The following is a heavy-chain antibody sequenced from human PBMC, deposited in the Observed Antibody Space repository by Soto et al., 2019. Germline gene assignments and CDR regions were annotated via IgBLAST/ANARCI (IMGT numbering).Heavy chain of an antibody. CDR1: GASITSMNW. V-gene: IGHV4-4*02. J-gene: IGHJ4*02. CDR2: IHHSGST. D-gene: IGHD3-10*01. CDR3: ARYDYGSGDDYNIDY. Sequence: QVQLQESGPGLVKPSGTLSLTCAVSGASITSMNWWSWVRQPPGKGLEWIGEIHHSGSTNYNPSLMSRVTISVDKSKNQFSLKLTSVTAADTAVYYCARYDYGSGDDYNIDYWGQGTLVTVSS.